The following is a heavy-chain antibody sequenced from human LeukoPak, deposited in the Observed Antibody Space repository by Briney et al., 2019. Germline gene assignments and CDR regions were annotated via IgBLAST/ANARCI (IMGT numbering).Heavy chain of an antibody. V-gene: IGHV4-31*03. D-gene: IGHD4-11*01. CDR1: GGSISSGGYY. J-gene: IGHJ4*02. Sequence: SETLSLTCTVSGGSISSGGYYWSWIRQHPGKGLEWIGYIYYSGSTYYNPSLKSRVTISVDTSKNQFSLKLSSVTAADTAVYYCARGVATVTYFDYWGQGTLVTVSS. CDR2: IYYSGST. CDR3: ARGVATVTYFDY.